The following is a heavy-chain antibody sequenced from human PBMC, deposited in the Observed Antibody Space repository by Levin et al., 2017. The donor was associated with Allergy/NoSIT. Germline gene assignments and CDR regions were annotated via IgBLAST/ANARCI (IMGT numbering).Heavy chain of an antibody. CDR3: ARGWGSSWSSYYYYMDG. V-gene: IGHV4-34*01. J-gene: IGHJ6*03. D-gene: IGHD6-13*01. Sequence: SETLSLTCAVYGGSFSGYYWSWIRQPPGKGLEWIGEINHSGSTNYNPSLKSRVTISVDTSKNQFSLKLSSVTAADTAVYYCARGWGSSWSSYYYYMDGWGKGTTVTVSS. CDR1: GGSFSGYY. CDR2: INHSGST.